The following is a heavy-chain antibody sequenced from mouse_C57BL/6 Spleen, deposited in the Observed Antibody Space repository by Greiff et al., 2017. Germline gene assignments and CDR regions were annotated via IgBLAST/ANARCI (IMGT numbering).Heavy chain of an antibody. CDR1: GYTFTSYW. V-gene: IGHV1-64*01. CDR2: INPNSGST. D-gene: IGHD3-2*02. J-gene: IGHJ2*01. CDR3: ASWETAQSHFDY. Sequence: QVQLQQPGAELVKPGASVKLSCKASGYTFTSYWMHWVKQRPGQGLEWIGMINPNSGSTNYNEKFKSKATLTVDKSSSTAYMQLSSLTSEDSAVYYCASWETAQSHFDYWGQGTTLTVSS.